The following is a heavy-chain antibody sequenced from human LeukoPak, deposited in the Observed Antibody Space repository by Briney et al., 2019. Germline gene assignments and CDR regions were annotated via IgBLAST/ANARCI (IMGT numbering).Heavy chain of an antibody. CDR2: INPNSGGT. CDR1: GYTFTGYY. V-gene: IGHV1-2*02. J-gene: IGHJ5*01. Sequence: GASVKVSCKASGYTFTGYYMHWVRQAPGQGLEWMGWINPNSGGTNYAQKFQGRVTMTRDTSISTAYMELSRLRSDDTAVYYCARESCHKRGCSNWFDPWGQGTPVTVPS. CDR3: ARESCHKRGCSNWFDP. D-gene: IGHD2-15*01.